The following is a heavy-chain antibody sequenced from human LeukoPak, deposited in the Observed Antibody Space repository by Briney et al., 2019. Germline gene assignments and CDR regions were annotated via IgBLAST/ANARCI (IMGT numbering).Heavy chain of an antibody. D-gene: IGHD6-6*01. CDR1: GFTFTNRA. Sequence: GGSLRLSCAASGFTFTNRAMSWVRQAPGKGLEWVSAISGSGGSTYYADSVKGQFTISRDNSKNTLYLQMHSLRAEDTAVYYCAKTDLTIAARPLDYWGQGTLVTVSS. V-gene: IGHV3-23*01. J-gene: IGHJ4*02. CDR2: ISGSGGST. CDR3: AKTDLTIAARPLDY.